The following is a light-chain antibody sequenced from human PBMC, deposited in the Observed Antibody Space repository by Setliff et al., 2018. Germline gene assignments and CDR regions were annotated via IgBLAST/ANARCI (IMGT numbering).Light chain of an antibody. J-gene: IGLJ1*01. V-gene: IGLV2-14*03. CDR1: SNDVGSYDL. Sequence: QSVLTQPASVSGSPGQSITISCSGTSNDVGSYDLVSWYQQHPGKAPKLIIYGVSDRPSGVSSRFSGSKSGNTASLIISGLQAEDEADYYCSAYTSSSTYVFGTGTKVTVL. CDR2: GVS. CDR3: SAYTSSSTYV.